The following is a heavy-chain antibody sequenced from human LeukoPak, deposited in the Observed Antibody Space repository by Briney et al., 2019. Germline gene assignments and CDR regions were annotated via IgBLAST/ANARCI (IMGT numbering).Heavy chain of an antibody. CDR1: GGSISSGGYY. D-gene: IGHD3-22*01. CDR2: IYYSGST. V-gene: IGHV4-31*03. J-gene: IGHJ3*02. CDR3: ARDNYYYDSGLDI. Sequence: SETLSLTCTVSGGSISSGGYYWSWIRQHPGKGLEWIGYIYYSGSTYYNPSLKSRVTISVDTSKNQFSLKLSSVTAADTAVYYCARDNYYYDSGLDIWGQGTMVTVSS.